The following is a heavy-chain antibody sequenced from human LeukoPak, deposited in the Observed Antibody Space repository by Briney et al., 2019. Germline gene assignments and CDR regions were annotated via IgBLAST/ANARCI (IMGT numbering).Heavy chain of an antibody. CDR3: ARGRYYESSGYFVYYFDY. CDR2: IYPTGNT. J-gene: IGHJ4*02. D-gene: IGHD3-22*01. Sequence: SETLSLTCVVSGGSIRSGNYYWSWIRQPPGKGLEWIGYIYPTGNTYYNPSLKSRVTISLDTSKNQFSLKVTSVTAADTAVYYCARGRYYESSGYFVYYFDYWGQGTLVTVSS. CDR1: GGSIRSGNYY. V-gene: IGHV4-30-2*01.